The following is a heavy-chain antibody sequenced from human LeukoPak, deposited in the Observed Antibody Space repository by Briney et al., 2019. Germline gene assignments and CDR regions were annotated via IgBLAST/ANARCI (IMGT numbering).Heavy chain of an antibody. J-gene: IGHJ3*01. D-gene: IGHD6-13*01. Sequence: PGGSLRLSCAASGFTFGAYTMNWVRQAPGKGLEWVSCIFSRSESIFYADSVKGRFTISRDNAKNSLYLQMNSLRAEDTAVYYCARDGGSSSWYHDAFDVWGQGTMVTVSS. CDR2: IFSRSESI. V-gene: IGHV3-21*01. CDR3: ARDGGSSSWYHDAFDV. CDR1: GFTFGAYT.